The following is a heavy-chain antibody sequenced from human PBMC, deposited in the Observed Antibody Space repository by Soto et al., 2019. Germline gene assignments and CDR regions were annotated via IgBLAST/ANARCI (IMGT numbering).Heavy chain of an antibody. Sequence: GSLRLSCSVSGFTLSSYAMHWVRQAPGKGLEYAASISSNGGSTYYADSVKGRFIISRDNSKNTLYLQMSSLRAEDTAVYYCVKDRYVDYWGQGALVTVSS. V-gene: IGHV3-64D*06. CDR3: VKDRYVDY. J-gene: IGHJ4*02. CDR2: ISSNGGST. CDR1: GFTLSSYA.